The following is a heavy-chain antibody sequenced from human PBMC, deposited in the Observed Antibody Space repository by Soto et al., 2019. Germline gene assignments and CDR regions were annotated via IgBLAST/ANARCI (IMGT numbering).Heavy chain of an antibody. V-gene: IGHV3-48*01. J-gene: IGHJ4*02. CDR2: ISSSSSTI. Sequence: GGSLRLSCAASGFTFSSYSMNWVRQAPGKGLEWVSYISSSSSTIYYADSVKGRFTISRDNAKNSLYLQMNSLRAEDTAVYYCARIRIVVPGWSSVAPEGIFDYWGQGTLVTVSS. CDR1: GFTFSSYS. D-gene: IGHD2-2*01. CDR3: ARIRIVVPGWSSVAPEGIFDY.